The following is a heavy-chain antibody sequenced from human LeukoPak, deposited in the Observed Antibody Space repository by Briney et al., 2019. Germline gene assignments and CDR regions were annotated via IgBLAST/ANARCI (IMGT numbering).Heavy chain of an antibody. CDR2: IYYSGST. V-gene: IGHV4-59*01. J-gene: IGHJ5*02. D-gene: IGHD3-10*01. CDR1: GGSISGYY. Sequence: KASETLPLTCTVSGGSISGYYWTWIRQPPGKGLEYIGYIYYSGSTNHNPSLKSRVTISVDTSKNQFSLKLSSVTAADTAVYYCARAYGSGNSPFDPWGQGTLVTVSS. CDR3: ARAYGSGNSPFDP.